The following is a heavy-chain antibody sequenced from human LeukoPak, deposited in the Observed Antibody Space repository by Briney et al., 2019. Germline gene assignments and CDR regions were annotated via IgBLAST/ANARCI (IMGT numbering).Heavy chain of an antibody. J-gene: IGHJ4*02. D-gene: IGHD4-17*01. V-gene: IGHV3-48*03. CDR1: GFTFSSYE. CDR2: ISSSGSHI. Sequence: PGGSLRLSCAASGFTFSSYEMNWVRQAAGKGLEWVAYISSSGSHIYYADSVKGRFTISRGSAKNSLYLQMNSLRAEDTAVYYCARLSGDYIGYFGYWGQGTLVTVSS. CDR3: ARLSGDYIGYFGY.